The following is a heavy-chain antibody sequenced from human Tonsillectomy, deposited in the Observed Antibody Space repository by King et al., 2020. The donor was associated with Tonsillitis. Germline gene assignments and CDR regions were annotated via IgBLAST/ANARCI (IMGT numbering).Heavy chain of an antibody. V-gene: IGHV3-21*01. CDR2: INSGYSHT. CDR1: EFTFLYYD. J-gene: IGHJ6*02. CDR3: AGSSTLRTPRYRYGLDV. D-gene: IGHD3-16*02. Sequence: QLVQSGGGLVKPGGSLRLACTGSEFTFLYYDMHWVRQAPGKGLEWLSYINSGYSHTDYGRSMEDRFTIYRDNGARSLFLQLTSLRAEDTAVYFCAGSSTLRTPRYRYGLDVWGRGTTVTVS.